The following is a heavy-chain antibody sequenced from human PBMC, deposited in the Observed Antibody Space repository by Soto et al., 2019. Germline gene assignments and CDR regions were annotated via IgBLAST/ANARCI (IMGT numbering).Heavy chain of an antibody. CDR1: GGSISSYY. CDR2: IFYTGST. J-gene: IGHJ5*02. Sequence: QVQLQESGPGLVRPSETLSLTCTVSGGSISSYYWSWIRQPPGKGLEWIGYIFYTGSTNYSPSLKSRVTISVDTSKNQFSLRLSSVTAADTAVYYCARDNLVGATKWFDPWGQGTLVTVSS. D-gene: IGHD1-26*01. CDR3: ARDNLVGATKWFDP. V-gene: IGHV4-59*01.